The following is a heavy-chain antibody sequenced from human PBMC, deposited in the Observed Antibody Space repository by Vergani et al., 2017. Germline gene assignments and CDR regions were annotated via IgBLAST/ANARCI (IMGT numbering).Heavy chain of an antibody. Sequence: QVQLQESGPGLVNPSDTLCLPCTVSGDSVISTDYHWGWIRQPPGKGLAWIGSMAYSGSTSYNPSLESRISISFETPKNQFSLRLTSVAAAGTAVYYCASKRGACRGAYRHSYDCWGPGTQVGVSS. CDR3: ASKRGACRGAYRHSYDC. CDR1: GDSVISTDYH. V-gene: IGHV4-39*01. D-gene: IGHD2-21*01. CDR2: MAYSGST. J-gene: IGHJ4*02.